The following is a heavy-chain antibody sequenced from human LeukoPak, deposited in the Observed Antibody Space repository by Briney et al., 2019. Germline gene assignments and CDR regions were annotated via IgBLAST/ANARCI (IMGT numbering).Heavy chain of an antibody. J-gene: IGHJ4*02. CDR3: ARDGYGGIDY. CDR1: GGSISSSSYY. V-gene: IGHV4-39*07. Sequence: SETLSLTCTVSGGSISSSSYYWGWIRQPPGKGLEWIGSVSYSGNTYKNPSLKSRVTISVDTSKNQFSLNLSSVTAADTAVYYCARDGYGGIDYWGQGILVTVSS. CDR2: VSYSGNT. D-gene: IGHD4-23*01.